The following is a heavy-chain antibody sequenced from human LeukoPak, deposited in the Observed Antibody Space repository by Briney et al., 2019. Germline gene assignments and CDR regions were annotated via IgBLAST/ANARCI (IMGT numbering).Heavy chain of an antibody. Sequence: GGSLRLSCAASGLTFSSYAMHWVRQAPGKGLEWVAVISYDGSNKDYADSVKGRFTISRDNSRNTLSLQMNSLRPEDTAVYYCAKDLLYYGPGTYYNAAEYFQFWGQGTQVTVSS. J-gene: IGHJ1*01. D-gene: IGHD3-10*01. V-gene: IGHV3-30*18. CDR1: GLTFSSYA. CDR2: ISYDGSNK. CDR3: AKDLLYYGPGTYYNAAEYFQF.